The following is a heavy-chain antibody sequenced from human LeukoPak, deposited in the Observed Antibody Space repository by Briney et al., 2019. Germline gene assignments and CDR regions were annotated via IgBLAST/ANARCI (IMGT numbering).Heavy chain of an antibody. CDR3: AIQGEDYDILTAHMDV. CDR1: GGSISSSSYY. J-gene: IGHJ6*03. CDR2: IYYSGST. D-gene: IGHD3-9*01. Sequence: SETLSLTCTVSGGSISSSSYYWGWIRQPPGKGLEWIGSIYYSGSTYYNPSLKSRVTISVDTSKNQFTLKVSSVTAADTAVYYCAIQGEDYDILTAHMDVWGKGTTVTISS. V-gene: IGHV4-39*01.